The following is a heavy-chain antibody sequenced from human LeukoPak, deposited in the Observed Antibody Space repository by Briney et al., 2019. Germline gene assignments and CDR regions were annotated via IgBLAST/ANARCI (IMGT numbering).Heavy chain of an antibody. CDR3: AYMGYGMDL. V-gene: IGHV4-34*01. D-gene: IGHD4-11*01. J-gene: IGHJ6*02. Sequence: SETLSLTCAVYGGSFSGYYWSWIRQPPGKGLEWIGEINHSGSTNYNPSLKSRVTISVDTSKNQFSLKPSSVTAADTAVYYCAYMGYGMDLWGQGTTVTVSS. CDR2: INHSGST. CDR1: GGSFSGYY.